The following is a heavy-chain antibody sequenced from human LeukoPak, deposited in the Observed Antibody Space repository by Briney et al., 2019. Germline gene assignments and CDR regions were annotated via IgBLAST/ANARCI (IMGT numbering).Heavy chain of an antibody. V-gene: IGHV3-30*03. CDR3: ARDNWVDC. Sequence: GGSLRLSCAASGFTFSDYYMSWIRQAPGKGLEWVAVISYDGSNKYYADSVKGRFTISRDNSKNTLYLQMNSLRAEDTAVYYCARDNWVDCWGQGTLVTVSS. CDR1: GFTFSDYY. CDR2: ISYDGSNK. J-gene: IGHJ5*01.